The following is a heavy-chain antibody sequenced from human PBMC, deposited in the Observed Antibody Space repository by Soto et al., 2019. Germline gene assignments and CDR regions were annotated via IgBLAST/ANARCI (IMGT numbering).Heavy chain of an antibody. D-gene: IGHD3-22*01. J-gene: IGHJ6*02. CDR3: ARGRRNRWLWADTTHEQTNYGMDV. Sequence: ASVKVSCKASGYTFTSYDINWVRQATGQGREWMGCMNPNSGNTGYAQKFQGRVTMTRNTSISTAYMELSSLRSEDTAVYYCARGRRNRWLWADTTHEQTNYGMDVWGQGTTVTVSS. V-gene: IGHV1-8*01. CDR2: MNPNSGNT. CDR1: GYTFTSYD.